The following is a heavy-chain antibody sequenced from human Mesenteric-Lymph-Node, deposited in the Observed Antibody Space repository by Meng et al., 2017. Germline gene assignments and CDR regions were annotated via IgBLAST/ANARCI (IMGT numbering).Heavy chain of an antibody. D-gene: IGHD5-18*01. Sequence: SETLSLTCNVSGGSMSGYYWSWIRQPPGKGLEWLGYIYYSGSTNYNPSLKSRVTISVDTSKNQFSLRLKSVTAADTAVYYCARGDYVNTAMVYFYYFDYWGQGTLVTVSS. J-gene: IGHJ4*02. CDR3: ARGDYVNTAMVYFYYFDY. V-gene: IGHV4-59*01. CDR1: GGSMSGYY. CDR2: IYYSGST.